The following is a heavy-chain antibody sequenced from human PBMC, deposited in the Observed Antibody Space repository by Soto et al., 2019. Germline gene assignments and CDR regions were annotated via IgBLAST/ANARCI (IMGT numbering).Heavy chain of an antibody. CDR2: INWNGGST. CDR3: ARARGSGSYANFDY. CDR1: GFTFDDYG. Sequence: EVQLVESGGGVVRPGGSLRLSCAASGFTFDDYGMSWVRQAPGKGLEWVSGINWNGGSTGYADSVKGRFTISRDNAKNSLDLQMNSLRAEATALYYCARARGSGSYANFDYWGRGTLVTVSS. J-gene: IGHJ4*02. V-gene: IGHV3-20*04. D-gene: IGHD3-10*01.